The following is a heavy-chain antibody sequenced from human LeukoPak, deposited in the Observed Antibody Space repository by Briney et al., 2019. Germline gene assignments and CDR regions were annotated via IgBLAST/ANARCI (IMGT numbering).Heavy chain of an antibody. CDR2: ISSSGNFI. D-gene: IGHD2-15*01. Sequence: GGSLRLSCAASGFTFNSYSMIWVRQAPGKGLEWVSSISSSGNFIYYADSVKGRFTISRDNSKNTLYLQMNSLRAEDTAVYYCARDLGYCSGGSCYNFDYWGQGTLVTVSS. V-gene: IGHV3-21*01. CDR1: GFTFNSYS. J-gene: IGHJ4*02. CDR3: ARDLGYCSGGSCYNFDY.